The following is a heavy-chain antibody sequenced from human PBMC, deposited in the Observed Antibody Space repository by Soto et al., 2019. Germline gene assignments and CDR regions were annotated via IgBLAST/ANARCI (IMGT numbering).Heavy chain of an antibody. D-gene: IGHD3-3*01. J-gene: IGHJ5*02. CDR3: ARDVGLQHDTGYYDFWSGKNNWFDP. V-gene: IGHV4-59*11. CDR1: GGSISGHY. Sequence: LSLTCTVSGGSISGHYWSWIRQPPGKGLQYIGYISYSGSTNYNPSLKSRVTISVDTPNNQFSLRLSSVTAADTAVYYCARDVGLQHDTGYYDFWSGKNNWFDPWGQGILVTVSS. CDR2: ISYSGST.